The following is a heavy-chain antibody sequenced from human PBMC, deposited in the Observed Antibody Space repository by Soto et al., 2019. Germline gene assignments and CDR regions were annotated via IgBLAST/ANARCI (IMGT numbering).Heavy chain of an antibody. D-gene: IGHD1-26*01. CDR2: INSDGSST. J-gene: IGHJ3*02. Sequence: GGSLRLSCAASGFTFSSYWMHWVRQAPGKGLVWVSPINSDGSSTSYADSVKGRFTISRDNAKNTLYLQMNSLRAEDTAVYYCARPSIVGATDAFDIWGQGTMVTVSS. V-gene: IGHV3-74*01. CDR3: ARPSIVGATDAFDI. CDR1: GFTFSSYW.